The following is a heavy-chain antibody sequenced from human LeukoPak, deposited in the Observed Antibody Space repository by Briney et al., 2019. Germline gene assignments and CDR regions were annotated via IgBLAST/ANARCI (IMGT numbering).Heavy chain of an antibody. CDR3: AKDTYSSGWYPNY. D-gene: IGHD6-19*01. CDR2: ISGSGGST. CDR1: GFTFSSYA. V-gene: IGHV3-23*01. Sequence: GGSLGLSCAASGFTFSSYAMSWVRQAPGKGLEWVSAISGSGGSTYYADSVKGRFTISRDNSKNTLYLQMNSLRAEDTAVYYCAKDTYSSGWYPNYWGQGTLVTVSS. J-gene: IGHJ4*02.